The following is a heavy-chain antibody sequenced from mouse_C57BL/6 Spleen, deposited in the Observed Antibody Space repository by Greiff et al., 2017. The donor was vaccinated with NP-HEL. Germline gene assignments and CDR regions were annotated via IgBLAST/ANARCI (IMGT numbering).Heavy chain of an antibody. CDR2: IDPSDSYT. CDR3: ARSGGRRFFYAMEH. V-gene: IGHV1-69*01. J-gene: IGHJ4*01. Sequence: VQLQQPGAELVMPGASVKLSCKASGYTFTSSWMHWVKQRPGQGLEWIGEIDPSDSYTNYNQKFKGKSTLTVDTSSSTAYLQLSSLTSEDSAVYYCARSGGRRFFYAMEHRGQGNSATGPS. D-gene: IGHD1-1*02. CDR1: GYTFTSSW.